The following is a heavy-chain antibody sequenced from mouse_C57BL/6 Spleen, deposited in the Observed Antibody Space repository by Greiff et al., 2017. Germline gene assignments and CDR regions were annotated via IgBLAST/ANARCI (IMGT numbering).Heavy chain of an antibody. CDR3: AKSSYYHDSSWYFDY. V-gene: IGHV1-80*01. J-gene: IGHJ2*01. CDR1: DYAFSSYW. Sequence: VKLQESGAELVKPGASVKISCKASDYAFSSYWMNWVKQRPGKGLEWIGQIYPGDGDTNYNGKFNGKATLTADKSSSTAYMQLSSLTSEDSAVYFCAKSSYYHDSSWYFDYWGQGTTLTVSS. D-gene: IGHD1-1*01. CDR2: IYPGDGDT.